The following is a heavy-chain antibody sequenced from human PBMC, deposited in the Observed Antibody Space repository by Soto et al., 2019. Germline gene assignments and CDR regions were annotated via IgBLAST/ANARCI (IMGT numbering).Heavy chain of an antibody. V-gene: IGHV3-23*01. CDR1: GFICRSTA. J-gene: IGHJ6*02. CDR2: ISGSGGSI. D-gene: IGHD2-21*02. Sequence: PGGSLRLSCSGSGFICRSTAMPCVRQAPGKWLEWVSAISGSGGSIYYADSVKGRFTISRDNSKTTLYLEMDSLRAEDTAVYYCAKGGGDSLRYGMDVWGQGTTVTVSS. CDR3: AKGGGDSLRYGMDV.